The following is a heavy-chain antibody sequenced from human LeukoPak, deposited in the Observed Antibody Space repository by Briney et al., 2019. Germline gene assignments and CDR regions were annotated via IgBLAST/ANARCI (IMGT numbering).Heavy chain of an antibody. CDR1: GFTFSSYW. J-gene: IGHJ6*02. D-gene: IGHD3-10*01. CDR2: VSGTGDST. V-gene: IGHV3-23*01. CDR3: AKSYYYGSGSADYSYYGMDF. Sequence: PGGSLRLSCAASGFTFSSYWMNWARQAPGKGLEWVSAVSGTGDSTYLADSVKGRFTISRDNSKNTLSLQMNSLRAEDTAVYYCAKSYYYGSGSADYSYYGMDFWGQGTTVTVSS.